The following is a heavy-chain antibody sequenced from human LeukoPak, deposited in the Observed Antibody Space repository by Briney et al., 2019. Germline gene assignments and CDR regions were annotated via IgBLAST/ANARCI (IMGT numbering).Heavy chain of an antibody. V-gene: IGHV4-39*07. CDR1: GGPISSSSYY. D-gene: IGHD6-13*01. J-gene: IGHJ5*02. Sequence: SETLSLTCTVSGGPISSSSYYWGWIRQPPGKGLEWIGSMYYSGSTYYNPSLKSRVTISVDTSKNQFSLKLSSVTAADTAVYYCARAPYSSSWFDAWGQGTLVTVSS. CDR2: MYYSGST. CDR3: ARAPYSSSWFDA.